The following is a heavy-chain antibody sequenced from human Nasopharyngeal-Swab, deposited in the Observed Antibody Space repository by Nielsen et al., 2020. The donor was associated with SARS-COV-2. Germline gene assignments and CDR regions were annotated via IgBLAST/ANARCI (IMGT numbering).Heavy chain of an antibody. CDR1: GFTFSSYA. V-gene: IGHV3-23*01. CDR3: AKGQGADWYFDL. J-gene: IGHJ2*01. Sequence: ESLKISCAASGFTFSSYAMNWVRQAPGKGLEWVSGITVIGRSPYYADSVKGRFTLSRDNSKNTLYLQMNSLRAEDTAVYYCAKGQGADWYFDLWGRGTLVTVSS. CDR2: ITVIGRSP.